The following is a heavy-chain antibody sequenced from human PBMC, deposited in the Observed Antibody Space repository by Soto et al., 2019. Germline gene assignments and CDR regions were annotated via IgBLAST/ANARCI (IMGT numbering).Heavy chain of an antibody. J-gene: IGHJ4*02. Sequence: QVLLVQSGAEVREPGSSVNVSCKASGGTFNSYAISWVRQAPGQGLEWMGGIIPDFGTGNSAQKFRGRVSITADASTTTVYMGLSGQTLENTAVYYCVSERGGFNPGDFEFWGQGTQVTVSS. CDR1: GGTFNSYA. CDR2: IIPDFGTG. V-gene: IGHV1-69*01. CDR3: VSERGGFNPGDFEF. D-gene: IGHD3-16*01.